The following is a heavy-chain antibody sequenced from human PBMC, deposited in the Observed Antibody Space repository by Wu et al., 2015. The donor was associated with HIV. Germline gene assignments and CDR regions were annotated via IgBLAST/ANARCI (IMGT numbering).Heavy chain of an antibody. J-gene: IGHJ6*03. CDR3: ARGGTNYYDRSAYLPDYYYMDV. CDR1: GYTFTDQY. CDR2: INPNSGGT. V-gene: IGHV1-2*02. D-gene: IGHD3-22*01. Sequence: QVQLIQSGAEVKKPGASVKVSCRASGYTFTDQYIHWVRQAPGQGLEWMGWINPNSGGTNFAQKFQGRVAVTRDTSISTAYMELNRLRSDDTAVYYCARGGTNYYDRSAYLPDYYYMDVWGKGTTVTVSS.